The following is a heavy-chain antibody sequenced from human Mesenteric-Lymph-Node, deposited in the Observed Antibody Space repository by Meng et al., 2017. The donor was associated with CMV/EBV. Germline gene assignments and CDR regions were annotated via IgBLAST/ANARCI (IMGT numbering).Heavy chain of an antibody. V-gene: IGHV4-59*01. CDR3: ASGGGNFDFDY. CDR2: IYYSGST. D-gene: IGHD4-23*01. Sequence: SETLSLTCTVSGGSISSYYWSWIRQPPGKGLEWIGYIYYSGSTNYNPSLKSRVTISVDRAKNQFSLKLTSGTAAATAVYYCASGGGNFDFDYWSQGTLVTVSS. CDR1: GGSISSYY. J-gene: IGHJ4*02.